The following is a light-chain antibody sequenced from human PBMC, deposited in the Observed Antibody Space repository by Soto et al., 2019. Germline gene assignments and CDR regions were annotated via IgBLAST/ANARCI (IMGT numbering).Light chain of an antibody. CDR1: SSDVGTYNY. CDR3: TSYTSSSTLV. CDR2: DVS. J-gene: IGLJ2*01. Sequence: QSAPTQPASVSGSPGQSITISCTGTSSDVGTYNYVSWYQQHAGKVPKLMIYDVSNRPSGVSDRFSGSKSGNTASLTISGLQAEDEADYYCTSYTSSSTLVFGGGTKVTVL. V-gene: IGLV2-14*01.